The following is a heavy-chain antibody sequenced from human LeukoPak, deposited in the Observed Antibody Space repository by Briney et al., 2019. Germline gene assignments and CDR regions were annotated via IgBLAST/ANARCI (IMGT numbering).Heavy chain of an antibody. CDR3: AKDTAMVTKFGYFDY. J-gene: IGHJ4*02. CDR2: ISYDGNNK. D-gene: IGHD5-18*01. Sequence: GSLRLSCAASGFTFSSYGMHWVRQAPGKGLEWVAVISYDGNNKYYADSVKGRFSISRDNSKNTLYLQMNSLRADDTAVYYCAKDTAMVTKFGYFDYWGQGTLVTVSS. CDR1: GFTFSSYG. V-gene: IGHV3-30*18.